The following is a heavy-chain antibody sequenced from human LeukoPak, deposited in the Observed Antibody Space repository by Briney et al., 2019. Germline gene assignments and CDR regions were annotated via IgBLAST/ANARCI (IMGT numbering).Heavy chain of an antibody. CDR2: ITSKTDGGTT. Sequence: GGSLRHSCAASGFTFSNAWMSCVRQAPGKGLEWVGRITSKTDGGTTDYAAPVKGRFTITRDDSKNTLYLQMNSLKTEDTAVYYCTTDPRGSGYSYDCLELWGEGTLVTVSS. J-gene: IGHJ4*02. CDR3: TTDPRGSGYSYDCLEL. D-gene: IGHD3-22*01. V-gene: IGHV3-15*01. CDR1: GFTFSNAW.